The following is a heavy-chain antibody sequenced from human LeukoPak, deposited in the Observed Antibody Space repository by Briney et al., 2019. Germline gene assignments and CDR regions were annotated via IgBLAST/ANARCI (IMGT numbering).Heavy chain of an antibody. CDR1: GYTFISYG. CDR2: ISAYNGNT. V-gene: IGHV1-18*01. Sequence: GASVKVSCEASGYTFISYGISWVRQAPGQGLEWMGWISAYNGNTNYAQKLQGRVTMTTDTSTSTAYMELRSLRSDDTAVYYCARDGEVITIFGVVIPNKIDYWGQGTLVTVSS. D-gene: IGHD3-3*01. CDR3: ARDGEVITIFGVVIPNKIDY. J-gene: IGHJ4*02.